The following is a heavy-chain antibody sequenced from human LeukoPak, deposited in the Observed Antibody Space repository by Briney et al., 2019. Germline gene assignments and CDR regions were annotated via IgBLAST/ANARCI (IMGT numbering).Heavy chain of an antibody. CDR1: GFTFSSYW. CDR3: ARVEDYDILTGFDY. CDR2: IKQDGREK. D-gene: IGHD3-9*01. Sequence: GGSLRLSCAASGFTFSSYWMSWFRQAPGKGLEWLANIKQDGREKYSVDSVKGRFTISRDNAKNSLYLQMNSLRAEDTAVYYCARVEDYDILTGFDYWGQGTLVTVSS. V-gene: IGHV3-7*01. J-gene: IGHJ4*02.